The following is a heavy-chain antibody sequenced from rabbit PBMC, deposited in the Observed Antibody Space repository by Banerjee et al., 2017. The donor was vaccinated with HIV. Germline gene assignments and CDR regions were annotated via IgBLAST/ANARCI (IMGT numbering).Heavy chain of an antibody. V-gene: IGHV1S40*01. Sequence: QSLEESGGDLVKPGASLTLTCTASGFSFSSSYYMCWVRQATGKGLEWIACIGAGSSGSIYYASWAKGRFTISKTSSTTVTLQMTSLTAADTATYFCARSYTYGYSVYADGLNLWGQGTLVTVS. J-gene: IGHJ4*01. CDR2: IGAGSSGSI. D-gene: IGHD6-1*01. CDR1: GFSFSSSYY. CDR3: ARSYTYGYSVYADGLNL.